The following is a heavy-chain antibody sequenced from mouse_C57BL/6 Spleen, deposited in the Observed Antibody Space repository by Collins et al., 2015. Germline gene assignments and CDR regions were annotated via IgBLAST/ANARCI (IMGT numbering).Heavy chain of an antibody. CDR2: ISYDGSN. V-gene: IGHV3-6*01. CDR3: ARDDGYGYFDV. J-gene: IGHJ1*03. D-gene: IGHD2-3*01. Sequence: DVQLQESGPGLVKPSQSLSLTCSVTGYSITSGYYWNWIRQFPGNKLEWMGYISYDGSNNYNPSLKNRISITRDTSKNQFFLKLNSVTTEDTATYYCARDDGYGYFDVWGTGTTVTVSS. CDR1: GYSITSGYY.